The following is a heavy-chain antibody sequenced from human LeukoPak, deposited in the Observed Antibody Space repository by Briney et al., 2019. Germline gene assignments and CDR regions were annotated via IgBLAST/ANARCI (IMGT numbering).Heavy chain of an antibody. CDR3: AKSWGSTQGADAFDI. J-gene: IGHJ3*02. CDR2: ISYDGSNK. CDR1: GFTFSSYG. D-gene: IGHD6-13*01. Sequence: GGSLRLSCAASGFTFSSYGMHWVRQAPGKGLEWVAVISYDGSNKYYADSVKGRFTISRGNSKNTLYLQMNSLRAEDTAVYYCAKSWGSTQGADAFDIWGQGTMVTVSS. V-gene: IGHV3-30*18.